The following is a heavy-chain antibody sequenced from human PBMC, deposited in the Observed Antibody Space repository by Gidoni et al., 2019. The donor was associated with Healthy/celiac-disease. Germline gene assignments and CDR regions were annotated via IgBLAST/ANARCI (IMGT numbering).Heavy chain of an antibody. V-gene: IGHV3-33*01. CDR3: ARVDDSSGYGYFDL. CDR2: IWDDGSNK. J-gene: IGHJ2*01. D-gene: IGHD3-22*01. Sequence: QVQLVESGGGVVQPGRSLRLSCAASGFTFSSYGMHWVRNAPGKGREWLAVIWDDGSNKYYADSVKGGFTISRDNSKNTLYLQITILRAEDTAVYYCARVDDSSGYGYFDLWGRGTLVTVSS. CDR1: GFTFSSYG.